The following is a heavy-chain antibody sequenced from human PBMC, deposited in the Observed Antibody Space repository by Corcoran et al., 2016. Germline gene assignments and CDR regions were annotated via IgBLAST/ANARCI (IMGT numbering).Heavy chain of an antibody. V-gene: IGHV3-33*01. D-gene: IGHD1-26*01. CDR2: IWSDGSNK. CDR3: ARYRGATRRGAFDI. J-gene: IGHJ3*02. Sequence: QVQLVESGGGVVQPGRSLRLSCAASGFTFSSYGLHWVRHAPGKGLEWVAVIWSDGSNKYYADSVKGRFTISRDNSKNTLYLQMNSLRAEDTAVYYCARYRGATRRGAFDIWGQGTMVTVSS. CDR1: GFTFSSYG.